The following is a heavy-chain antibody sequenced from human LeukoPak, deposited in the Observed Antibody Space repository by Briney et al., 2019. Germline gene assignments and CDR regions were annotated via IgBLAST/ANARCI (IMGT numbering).Heavy chain of an antibody. CDR3: ARLSTYYDFWSPLDY. CDR1: GASISSHY. D-gene: IGHD3-3*01. V-gene: IGHV4-59*11. CDR2: VSYSGGT. J-gene: IGHJ4*02. Sequence: SETLSLTCTVSGASISSHYWNWVRQPPGKGLEWIGYVSYSGGTNYNPSLKSRVTISLDTSKDQFSLRRNSVTAADTAVYYCARLSTYYDFWSPLDYWGQGTLVTVSS.